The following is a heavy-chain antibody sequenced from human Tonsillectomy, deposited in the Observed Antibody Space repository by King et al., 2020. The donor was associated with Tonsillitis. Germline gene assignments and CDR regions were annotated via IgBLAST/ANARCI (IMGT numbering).Heavy chain of an antibody. CDR2: ISSSSSYI. D-gene: IGHD2-21*02. CDR3: ARQNRPIVVVTAPDI. CDR1: GFTFSSYS. J-gene: IGHJ3*02. V-gene: IGHV3-21*01. Sequence: VQLVESGGGLVKPGGSLRLSCAASGFTFSSYSMNWVRQAQGKGLEWVSSISSSSSYIYYADSVKGRFTISRDNAKNSLYLQMNSLRAEDTAVYYCARQNRPIVVVTAPDIWGQGTMVTVSS.